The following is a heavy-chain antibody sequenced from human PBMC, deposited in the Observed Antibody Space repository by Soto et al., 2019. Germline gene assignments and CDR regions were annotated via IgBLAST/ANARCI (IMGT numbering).Heavy chain of an antibody. CDR3: AELSAMVKCLFDV. CDR2: ISGIGGST. D-gene: IGHD5-18*01. CDR1: GVTLSRYA. Sequence: PGGSLGLSWAASGVTLSRYAMSWVRHAPGKGLEWVSAISGIGGSTYYAGSGKGRFTISRDNSKNTLYRQTNRLRAEDKAVYYCAELSAMVKCLFDVWGQGSFVT. V-gene: IGHV3-23*01. J-gene: IGHJ4*02.